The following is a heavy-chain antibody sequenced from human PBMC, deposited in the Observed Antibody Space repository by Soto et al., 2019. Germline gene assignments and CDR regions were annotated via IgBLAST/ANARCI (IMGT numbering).Heavy chain of an antibody. CDR2: IYYSGST. CDR1: GGSISSGDYY. CDR3: ARGMAVPAAREFDP. V-gene: IGHV4-30-4*01. Sequence: SETLSLTCTVSGGSISSGDYYWSWIRQPPGKGLEWIGYIYYSGSTYYNPSLKSRVTISVDTSKNQFSLKLSSVTAADTAVYYCARGMAVPAAREFDPWGQGTLVTVSS. J-gene: IGHJ5*02. D-gene: IGHD2-2*01.